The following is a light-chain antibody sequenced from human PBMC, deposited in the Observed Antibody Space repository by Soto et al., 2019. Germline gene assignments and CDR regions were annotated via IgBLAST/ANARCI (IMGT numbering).Light chain of an antibody. V-gene: IGKV1-33*01. Sequence: DIQMTQSPSSLSASVGDRVTITFQASQDISTFLDWYQQKPGKAPKPLIYDASNLETGVPSRFSGSGSGTDFTFTISSLQPEDIATYYCQHYDNLPHTFGQGTRLEIK. J-gene: IGKJ5*01. CDR2: DAS. CDR3: QHYDNLPHT. CDR1: QDISTF.